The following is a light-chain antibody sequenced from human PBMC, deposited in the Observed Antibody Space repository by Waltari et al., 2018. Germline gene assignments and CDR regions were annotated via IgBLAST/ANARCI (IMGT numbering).Light chain of an antibody. CDR3: QAWDSSTVVV. J-gene: IGLJ2*01. CDR2: QDS. V-gene: IGLV3-1*01. Sequence: SYELTQPPSVSVSPGQTASITCSGDKLGDKYACWYQQKPGQSPVLVIYQDSKRPSGSPERFSGSNSGNRATLTISGTQAMDEADYYCQAWDSSTVVVFGGGTKLTVL. CDR1: KLGDKY.